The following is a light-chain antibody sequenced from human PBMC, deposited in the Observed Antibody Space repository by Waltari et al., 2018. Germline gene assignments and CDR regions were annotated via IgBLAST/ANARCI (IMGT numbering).Light chain of an antibody. Sequence: ETVMTQSPATLSVSLGERATLSCRASQDISTNLAWYQQKPGQAPRLLIYGASTRATCVPARFTAGGSRTDFTLTISCLQSEDFAVYFCQQYTDWPVTFGQGTRLEI. CDR3: QQYTDWPVT. CDR2: GAS. J-gene: IGKJ5*01. CDR1: QDISTN. V-gene: IGKV3-15*01.